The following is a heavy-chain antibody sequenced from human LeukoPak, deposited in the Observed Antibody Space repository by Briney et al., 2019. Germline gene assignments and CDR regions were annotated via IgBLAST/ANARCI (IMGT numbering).Heavy chain of an antibody. CDR2: IRYDGSNK. CDR1: GFTFSSYG. J-gene: IGHJ4*02. V-gene: IGHV3-30*02. CDR3: AKDSSPMVGTTGLRQQLAGDY. D-gene: IGHD6-13*01. Sequence: GGSLRLSCAASGFTFSSYGMHWVRQAPGKGLEWVAFIRYDGSNKYYADSVKGRFTISRDNSKNTLYLQMNSLRAEDTAVYYCAKDSSPMVGTTGLRQQLAGDYWGQGTLVTVSS.